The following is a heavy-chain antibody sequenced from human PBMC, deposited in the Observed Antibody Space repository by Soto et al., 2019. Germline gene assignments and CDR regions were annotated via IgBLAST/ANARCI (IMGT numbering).Heavy chain of an antibody. J-gene: IGHJ5*02. D-gene: IGHD3-16*01. CDR2: INPNSGGT. V-gene: IGHV1-2*02. Sequence: ASVKVSCKASGYTFTGYYMHWVRQAPGQGLEWMGWINPNSGGTNYAQKFQGRVTMTRDTSISTAYMELSRLRSDDTAVYYCARDLGASAPRHTCLDPWGEGTLVTDSS. CDR3: ARDLGASAPRHTCLDP. CDR1: GYTFTGYY.